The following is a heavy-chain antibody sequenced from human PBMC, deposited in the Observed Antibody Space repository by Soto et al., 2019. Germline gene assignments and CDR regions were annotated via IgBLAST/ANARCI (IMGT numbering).Heavy chain of an antibody. D-gene: IGHD1-7*01. CDR2: ISAYNGNT. Sequence: ASVKVSCKASGYTFTSYGISWVRQAPGQGLEWMGWISAYNGNTNYAQKLQGRVIMTTDTSTSTAYMELRSLRSDDTAVYYCARVVTGTFLKGKNWFDPWGQGTLVTVSS. CDR1: GYTFTSYG. CDR3: ARVVTGTFLKGKNWFDP. J-gene: IGHJ5*02. V-gene: IGHV1-18*01.